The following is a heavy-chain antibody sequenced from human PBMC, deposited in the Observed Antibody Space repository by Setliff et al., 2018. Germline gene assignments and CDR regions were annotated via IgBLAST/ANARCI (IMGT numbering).Heavy chain of an antibody. J-gene: IGHJ4*02. D-gene: IGHD2-15*01. Sequence: PGESLKISCKGSGYTFTNYWIGWVRQMPGKGLEWMGLIYPGDSDTRYSPSFQGQVTISADRSISTAYLQWRSLKASDTAMYYCARGLNTESWTPLYWSPGTRVTVSS. CDR3: ARGLNTESWTPLY. V-gene: IGHV5-51*01. CDR2: IYPGDSDT. CDR1: GYTFTNYW.